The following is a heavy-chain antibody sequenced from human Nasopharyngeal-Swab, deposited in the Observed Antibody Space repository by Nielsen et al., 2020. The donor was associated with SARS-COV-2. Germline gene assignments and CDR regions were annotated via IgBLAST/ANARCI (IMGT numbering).Heavy chain of an antibody. CDR2: IYYCGIT. V-gene: IGHV4-39*01. D-gene: IGHD5-18*01. J-gene: IGHJ4*02. Sequence: WIRQPQGKGLEWIGRIYYCGITYYNPSLKSRVAIAVDTSKNKFSLKLSSVTAADTTVYYCASLNVDTAMVPDYWGQGTLVTVSS. CDR3: ASLNVDTAMVPDY.